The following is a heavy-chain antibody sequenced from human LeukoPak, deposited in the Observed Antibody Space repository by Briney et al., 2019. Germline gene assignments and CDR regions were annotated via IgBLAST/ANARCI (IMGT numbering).Heavy chain of an antibody. Sequence: QTGGSLRLSCAASGFTFSSYAMSWVRQAPGKGLEWVSAISGSGGSTYYADSVKGRFTISRDNSKNTLYLQMNSLRAEDTAVYYCAKDQEVRGPLMLTFDYWGQGTLVTVSS. CDR3: AKDQEVRGPLMLTFDY. J-gene: IGHJ4*02. CDR2: ISGSGGST. V-gene: IGHV3-23*01. CDR1: GFTFSSYA. D-gene: IGHD3-10*01.